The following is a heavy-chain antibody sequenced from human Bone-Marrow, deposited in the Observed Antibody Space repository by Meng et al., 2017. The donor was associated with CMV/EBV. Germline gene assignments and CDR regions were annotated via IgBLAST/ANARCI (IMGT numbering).Heavy chain of an antibody. CDR3: AREGAYYYDSSGYYSGDAFDI. CDR1: GGSISSYY. CDR2: IYYSGST. Sequence: GSLRLSCTVSGGSISSYYWSWIRQPPGKGLEWIGYIYYSGSTNYNPSLKSRVTISVDTSKNQFSLKLSSVTAADTAVYYCAREGAYYYDSSGYYSGDAFDIWGQETMVTVSS. V-gene: IGHV4-59*01. J-gene: IGHJ3*02. D-gene: IGHD3-22*01.